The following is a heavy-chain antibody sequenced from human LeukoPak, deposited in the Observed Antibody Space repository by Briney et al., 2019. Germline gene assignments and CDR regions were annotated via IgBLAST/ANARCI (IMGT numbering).Heavy chain of an antibody. D-gene: IGHD6-13*01. J-gene: IGHJ4*02. CDR3: AKEKASSSWYQAPYFDY. CDR2: ISGSGGST. Sequence: PGGSLRLSCAASGFTFSSYAMSWVRQAPGKGLEWVSAISGSGGSTYYADSVKGRFTISRDNSKNTLYLQMNSLRADDTAVYYCAKEKASSSWYQAPYFDYWGQGTLVTVSS. V-gene: IGHV3-23*01. CDR1: GFTFSSYA.